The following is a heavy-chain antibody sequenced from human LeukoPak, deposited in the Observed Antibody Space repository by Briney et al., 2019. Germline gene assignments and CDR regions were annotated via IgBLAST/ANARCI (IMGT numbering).Heavy chain of an antibody. J-gene: IGHJ4*02. V-gene: IGHV3-7*01. D-gene: IGHD3-9*01. CDR3: ARDLSYDILTGYYQGNYYLDY. Sequence: GGSLRLSCAASGFTFSSYWMSWVRQAPGKGLEWVANIKQDGSEKYYVDSVKGRFTISRDNAKNSLYLQMNSLRAEDTAVYYCARDLSYDILTGYYQGNYYLDYWGQGTLVTVSS. CDR1: GFTFSSYW. CDR2: IKQDGSEK.